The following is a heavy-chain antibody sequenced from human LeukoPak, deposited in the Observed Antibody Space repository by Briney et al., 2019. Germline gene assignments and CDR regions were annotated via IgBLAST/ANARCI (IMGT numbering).Heavy chain of an antibody. CDR1: GGTFSSYA. CDR2: IIPIFGTA. D-gene: IGHD5-24*01. Sequence: GASVKVSCKASGGTFSSYAISWVRQAPGQGLEWMGGIIPIFGTANYAQKFQGRVTITADESTSTAYMELSSLRSEDTAVYYCARENVEMATGNAFDIWGQGTMVTVSS. V-gene: IGHV1-69*13. CDR3: ARENVEMATGNAFDI. J-gene: IGHJ3*02.